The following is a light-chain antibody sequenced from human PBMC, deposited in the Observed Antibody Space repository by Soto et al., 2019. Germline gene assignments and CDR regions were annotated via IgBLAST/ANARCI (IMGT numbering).Light chain of an antibody. J-gene: IGLJ2*01. Sequence: QSVLTQPASVSGSPGQSITISCIGTSSDVGTYILVSWYQQLPATAPKLMIYEDTKRPSGVSDRFSGSKSGNTASLTISGLQADDEADYYFCSYAGSGTFVFGGGTKLTVL. CDR2: EDT. CDR3: CSYAGSGTFV. CDR1: SSDVGTYIL. V-gene: IGLV2-23*02.